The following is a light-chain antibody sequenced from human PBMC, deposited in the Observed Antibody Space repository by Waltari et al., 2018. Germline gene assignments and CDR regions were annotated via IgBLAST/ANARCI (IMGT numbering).Light chain of an antibody. CDR1: QDISNY. V-gene: IGKV1-33*01. CDR3: QQYDNLPIT. J-gene: IGKJ5*01. CDR2: DAS. Sequence: DIQMTQSPSSLSASVGDRVTNTCKASQDISNYLNWYQQKPGKAPKHLIYDASNLETGVPSRFSGSRSGIDFTFTISSLQPEDIATYYCQQYDNLPITFGQGTRLEIK.